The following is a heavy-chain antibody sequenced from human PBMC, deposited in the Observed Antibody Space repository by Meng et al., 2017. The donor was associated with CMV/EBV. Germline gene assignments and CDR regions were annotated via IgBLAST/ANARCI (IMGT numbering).Heavy chain of an antibody. D-gene: IGHD3-22*01. CDR2: ISSSGSTI. Sequence: GESLKISCAASGFTFSDYYMSWIRQAPGKGLEWVSYISSSGSTIYYADSVKGRFTISRDNAKNSLYLQMNSLRAEDTAVYYCARVYLNYYDSSGYPDYWGQGTLVTVSS. CDR3: ARVYLNYYDSSGYPDY. CDR1: GFTFSDYY. V-gene: IGHV3-11*04. J-gene: IGHJ4*02.